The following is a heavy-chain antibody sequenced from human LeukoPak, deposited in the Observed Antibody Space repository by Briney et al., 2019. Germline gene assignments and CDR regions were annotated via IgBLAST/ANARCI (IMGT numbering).Heavy chain of an antibody. CDR2: ISYDGSNK. CDR3: AKDMSRITMVRGVLDY. V-gene: IGHV3-30*18. Sequence: GGSLRLSCAASGFTFSSYGMHWVRQAPGKGLEWVAVISYDGSNKYYADSVKGRFTISRDNSKNTLYLQMNSLRAEDTAVYYCAKDMSRITMVRGVLDYWGQGTLVTVSS. CDR1: GFTFSSYG. J-gene: IGHJ4*02. D-gene: IGHD3-10*01.